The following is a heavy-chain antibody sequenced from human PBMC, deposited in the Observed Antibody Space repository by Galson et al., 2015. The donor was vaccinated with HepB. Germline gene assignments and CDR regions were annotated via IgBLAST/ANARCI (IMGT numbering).Heavy chain of an antibody. D-gene: IGHD1-26*01. CDR1: GYNFAISW. V-gene: IGHV5-51*01. CDR3: ASLRGADPLGFDY. CDR2: IHPGDSDT. J-gene: IGHJ4*02. Sequence: QSGAEVKKPGESLKISCKGSGYNFAISWIGWVRQMPGKGLEWMGIIHPGDSDTRYSPSFQGQVTISTDKSISTAYLQWSSLKASDTAMYYCASLRGADPLGFDYWGQGTLVTVSS.